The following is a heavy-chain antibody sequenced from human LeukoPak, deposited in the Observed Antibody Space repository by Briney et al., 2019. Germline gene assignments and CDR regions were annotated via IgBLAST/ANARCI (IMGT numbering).Heavy chain of an antibody. D-gene: IGHD3-22*01. J-gene: IGHJ4*02. V-gene: IGHV3-33*01. CDR2: IWYDGSKK. Sequence: GGSLRLSCAASGFSFSRYGMHWVRQAPGKGLEWVVVIWYDGSKKDYADSVKGRFTISRDNSKNTLFLQMNSLRAEDTAVYYCARDGGLDNSGYYPIDYWGQGTLLTVSS. CDR1: GFSFSRYG. CDR3: ARDGGLDNSGYYPIDY.